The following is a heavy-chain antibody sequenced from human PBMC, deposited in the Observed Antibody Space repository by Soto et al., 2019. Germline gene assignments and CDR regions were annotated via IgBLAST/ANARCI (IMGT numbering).Heavy chain of an antibody. CDR1: GFSFSGFE. CDR3: ARSLSKSSGYYFDY. CDR2: ISTSGIV. V-gene: IGHV3-48*03. J-gene: IGHJ4*01. D-gene: IGHD3-22*01. Sequence: GGSLRLSCAASGFSFSGFEMNWVRQAPGKGLEWISYISTSGIVYYADSVKGRFTISRDNAKNSLSLQMNSLRAEDTAVYYCARSLSKSSGYYFDYWG.